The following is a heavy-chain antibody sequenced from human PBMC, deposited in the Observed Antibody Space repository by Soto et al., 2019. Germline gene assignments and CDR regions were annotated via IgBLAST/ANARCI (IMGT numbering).Heavy chain of an antibody. Sequence: GASVKVSCKASGGTFSSYAISWVRQAPGQGLEWMGGIIPIFGTANYAQKFQGRVTITADESTSTAYMELSSLRSEDTAVYYCARCFVAPGPPGYYYYYGMDVWGQGTTVTVSS. V-gene: IGHV1-69*13. CDR1: GGTFSSYA. D-gene: IGHD3-3*01. CDR2: IIPIFGTA. J-gene: IGHJ6*02. CDR3: ARCFVAPGPPGYYYYYGMDV.